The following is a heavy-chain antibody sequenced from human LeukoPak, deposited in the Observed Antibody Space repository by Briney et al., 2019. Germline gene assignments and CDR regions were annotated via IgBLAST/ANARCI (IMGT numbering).Heavy chain of an antibody. D-gene: IGHD3-16*01. CDR2: IYHSGST. CDR1: GYSISSGYY. CDR3: ARSQGGYMDV. J-gene: IGHJ6*03. Sequence: PSETLSLTCTVSGYSISSGYYWGWIRQPPGKGLEWIGSIYHSGSTYYNPSLKSRVTISVDTSKNQFSLKLSSVTAADTAVYYCARSQGGYMDVWGKGTTVTVSS. V-gene: IGHV4-38-2*02.